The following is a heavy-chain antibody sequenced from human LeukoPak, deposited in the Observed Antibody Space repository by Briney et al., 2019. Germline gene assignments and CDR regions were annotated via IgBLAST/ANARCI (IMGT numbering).Heavy chain of an antibody. CDR2: IIPILGIA. CDR1: GGTFSSYA. J-gene: IGHJ4*02. Sequence: ASVKVSCKASGGTFSSYAISWVRQAPGQGLEWMGRIIPILGIANYAQKFQGRVTITADKSTSTAYMELSSLRSEDTAVYYCARESGGYSSSPFDCWGQGTLVTVSS. D-gene: IGHD6-13*01. CDR3: ARESGGYSSSPFDC. V-gene: IGHV1-69*04.